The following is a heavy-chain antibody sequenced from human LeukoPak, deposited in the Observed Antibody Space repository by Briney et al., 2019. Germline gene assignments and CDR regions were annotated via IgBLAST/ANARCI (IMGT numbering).Heavy chain of an antibody. D-gene: IGHD3-3*01. J-gene: IGHJ5*02. CDR1: GYTFTGYY. Sequence: ASVKVSCKVSGYTFTGYYMHWVRQAPGQGLEWMGWINPSSGGTNYAQKFQGRVTMTRDTSISTAYMELSRLRSDDTAVYYCARARFTIFGVVDPWGQGTLVTVSS. CDR3: ARARFTIFGVVDP. V-gene: IGHV1-2*02. CDR2: INPSSGGT.